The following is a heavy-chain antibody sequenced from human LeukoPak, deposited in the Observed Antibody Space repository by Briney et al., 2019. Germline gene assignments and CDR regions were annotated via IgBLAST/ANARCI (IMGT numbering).Heavy chain of an antibody. J-gene: IGHJ4*02. CDR3: ARNPSYSSSLY. D-gene: IGHD6-19*01. CDR1: GFTVNSNY. Sequence: GSLRLSCAASGFTVNSNYMTWVRQAPGKGLGWVSVIYSVGSTYYADSVRGRFTIPRDNSKNTLYLQMNSLRAEDTAIYYCARNPSYSSSLYSGQGTLVTVSS. CDR2: IYSVGST. V-gene: IGHV3-66*02.